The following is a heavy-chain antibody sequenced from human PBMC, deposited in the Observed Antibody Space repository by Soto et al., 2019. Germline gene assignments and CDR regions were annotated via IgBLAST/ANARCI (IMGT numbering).Heavy chain of an antibody. D-gene: IGHD1-7*01. CDR3: ASRDPGTSVDY. CDR2: IYRTGST. V-gene: IGHV4-4*02. Sequence: PSETLSLTCDVSGGSFTSNNWWTWVRQPPGQGLEWIGEIYRTGSTNYNPSLKSRVTISLDKSENQFSLKVTSLTAADPAVYYCASRDPGTSVDYWGQGTLVTVS. CDR1: GGSFTSNNW. J-gene: IGHJ4*02.